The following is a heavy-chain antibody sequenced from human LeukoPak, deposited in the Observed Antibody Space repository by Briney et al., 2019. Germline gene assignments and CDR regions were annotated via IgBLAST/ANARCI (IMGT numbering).Heavy chain of an antibody. Sequence: GGSLRLSCAASGFTLSSYAMSWVRQGPGKGLEWVSAISVSGNTYHADSVKGRFTISRDNAKNSLYLQMNSLRVEDTAVYYCARDVKGRRYYYMDVWGKGTTVTVSS. CDR1: GFTLSSYA. CDR2: ISVSGNT. CDR3: ARDVKGRRYYYMDV. V-gene: IGHV3-23*01. D-gene: IGHD3-10*01. J-gene: IGHJ6*03.